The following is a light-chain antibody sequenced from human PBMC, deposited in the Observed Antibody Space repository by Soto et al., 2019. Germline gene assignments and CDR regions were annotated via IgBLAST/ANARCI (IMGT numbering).Light chain of an antibody. J-gene: IGKJ1*01. CDR3: QQYNNWPLT. CDR2: GAS. Sequence: EIVMTHSPATLSVSPCERATLSCRASQSVSSNLAWYQQKPGQAPRLLIYGASTRATGIPARFSGSGSGTEFTLTISSLQSEDFAVYYCQQYNNWPLTFGQGTKVDIK. V-gene: IGKV3-15*01. CDR1: QSVSSN.